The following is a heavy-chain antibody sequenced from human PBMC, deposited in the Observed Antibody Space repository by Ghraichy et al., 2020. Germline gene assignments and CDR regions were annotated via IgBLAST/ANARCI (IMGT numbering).Heavy chain of an antibody. Sequence: GGSLRLSCAASGFTFSSYWMSWVRQAPGKGLEWVANIKQDGSEKYYVDSVKGRFTISRDNAKNSLYLQMNSLRAEDTAVYYCARKGGYCSGGSCYSGWGYYYYYGMDVWGQGTTVTVSS. J-gene: IGHJ6*02. CDR2: IKQDGSEK. CDR3: ARKGGYCSGGSCYSGWGYYYYYGMDV. CDR1: GFTFSSYW. D-gene: IGHD2-15*01. V-gene: IGHV3-7*03.